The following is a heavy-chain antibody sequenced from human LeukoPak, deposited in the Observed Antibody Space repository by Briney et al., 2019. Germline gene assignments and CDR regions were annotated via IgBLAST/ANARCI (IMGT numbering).Heavy chain of an antibody. D-gene: IGHD4-17*01. CDR1: GFTFSNYA. V-gene: IGHV3-23*01. CDR2: IDGSGDST. CDR3: AKDRTVTTIRYFDY. Sequence: GGSLRLSCAASGFTFSNYAMSWVRQAPGKGLEWVSAIDGSGDSTYYADSVKGRFAISRDNSKNTLYLQMNSLRAEDTAVYYCAKDRTVTTIRYFDYWGQGTLVTVSS. J-gene: IGHJ4*02.